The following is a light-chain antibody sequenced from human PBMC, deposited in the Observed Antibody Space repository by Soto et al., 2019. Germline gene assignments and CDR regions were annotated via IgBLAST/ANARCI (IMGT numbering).Light chain of an antibody. CDR1: QSISSW. CDR3: QQYNSYSPK. J-gene: IGKJ1*01. V-gene: IGKV1-5*03. CDR2: KAS. Sequence: DIQMTQSPSTLSASVGDRVTITCRASQSISSWLVWYQQKPGKAPKLLIYKASSVESGVPSRFSGSGSGTEFTLTISSLQPDDFATYYCQQYNSYSPKFGQGTKVEIK.